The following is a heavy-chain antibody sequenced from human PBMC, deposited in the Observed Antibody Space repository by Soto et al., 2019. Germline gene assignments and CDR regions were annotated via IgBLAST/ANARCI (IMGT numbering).Heavy chain of an antibody. CDR3: AKGRSYYYYSGVDV. Sequence: EVQLLESGGGLVQPGGSLRLSFAASGFTFSSCAMGWVRQAPGKGLEWVSDIIDRGASTYYAASVKGRFTISRDNSKITLYLRMNSLRAEDTALYYCAKGRSYYYYSGVDVWGQGTTVTVSS. J-gene: IGHJ6*02. V-gene: IGHV3-23*01. CDR1: GFTFSSCA. CDR2: IIDRGAST.